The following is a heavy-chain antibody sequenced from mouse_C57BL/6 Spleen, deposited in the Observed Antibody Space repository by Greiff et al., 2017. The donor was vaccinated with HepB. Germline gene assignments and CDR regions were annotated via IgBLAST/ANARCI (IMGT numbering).Heavy chain of an antibody. CDR1: GYTFTDYY. CDR2: IYPGSGNT. V-gene: IGHV1-84*01. Sequence: LMESGPELVKPGASVKISCKASGYTFTDYYINWVKQRPGQGLEWIGWIYPGSGNTKYNEKFKGKATLTVDTSSSTAYMQLSSLTSEDSAVYFCARYPEGTYYGNFLDYWGQGTTLTVSS. J-gene: IGHJ2*01. D-gene: IGHD2-10*01. CDR3: ARYPEGTYYGNFLDY.